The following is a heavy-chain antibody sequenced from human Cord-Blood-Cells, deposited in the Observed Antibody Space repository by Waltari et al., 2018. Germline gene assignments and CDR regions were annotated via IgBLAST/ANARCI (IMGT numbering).Heavy chain of an antibody. V-gene: IGHV2-26*01. CDR1: GFSLSNARMG. CDR2: IFSNDEK. CDR3: ARIQGIQRAIFGVVISRGRGAFDI. J-gene: IGHJ3*02. Sequence: QVTLKESGPVLVKPTETLTLTCTVSGFSLSNARMGVRWIRQPPGKALEWLAHIFSNDEKSYSTSLKSRLTISKDTSKSQVVLTMTNMDPVDTATYYCARIQGIQRAIFGVVISRGRGAFDIWGQGTMVTVSS. D-gene: IGHD3-3*01.